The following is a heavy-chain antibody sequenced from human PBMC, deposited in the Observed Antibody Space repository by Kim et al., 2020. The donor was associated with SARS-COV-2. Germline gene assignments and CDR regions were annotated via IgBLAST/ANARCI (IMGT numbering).Heavy chain of an antibody. V-gene: IGHV4-59*13. D-gene: IGHD3-10*01. CDR2: IYYSGNT. J-gene: IGHJ6*01. CDR1: GVSISSYY. CDR3: ARVVRDGAGSYYNVACMDV. Sequence: SETLSLTCAVSGVSISSYYWSWIRQPPGKGLEYIGYIYYSGNTNYNPSLKSRVTISVDTSKNQFSLQLSSVTAADTAVYYCARVVRDGAGSYYNVACMDV.